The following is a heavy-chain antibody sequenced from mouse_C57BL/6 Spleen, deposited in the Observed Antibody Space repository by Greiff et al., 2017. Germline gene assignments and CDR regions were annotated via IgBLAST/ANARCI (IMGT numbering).Heavy chain of an antibody. J-gene: IGHJ2*01. Sequence: QVQLQQSGAELVRPGTSVKVSCKASGYAFTNYLIEWVKQRPGQGLEWIGVINPGSGGTNYNEKFKGKATLTADKSSSTAYMQLSSLTSEDSAVYFCARGGYGSSYGGFDYWRQGTTLTVSS. V-gene: IGHV1-54*01. CDR3: ARGGYGSSYGGFDY. CDR1: GYAFTNYL. CDR2: INPGSGGT. D-gene: IGHD1-1*01.